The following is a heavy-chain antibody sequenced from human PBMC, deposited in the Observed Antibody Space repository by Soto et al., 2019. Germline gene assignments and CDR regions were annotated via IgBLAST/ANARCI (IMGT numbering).Heavy chain of an antibody. CDR3: ARARGARYFDY. V-gene: IGHV4-30-4*01. Sequence: SETLSLTCTVSGGSIISGDYYWIWIRQPPGKGLEWIGYIYYSGSTYYNPSLKSRVTISVDTSKNQFSLKLSSVTAADTAVYYCARARGARYFDYWGQGTLVTVS. CDR2: IYYSGST. D-gene: IGHD2-15*01. J-gene: IGHJ4*02. CDR1: GGSIISGDYY.